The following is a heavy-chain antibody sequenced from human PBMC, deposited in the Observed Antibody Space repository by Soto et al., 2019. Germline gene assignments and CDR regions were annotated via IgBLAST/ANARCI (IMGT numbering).Heavy chain of an antibody. D-gene: IGHD3-10*01. CDR3: AKVASPYYYGSGSYNYYYYGMDV. Sequence: QVQLVESGGGVVQPGRSLRLSCAASGFTFSSYGMHWVRQAPGKGLEWVAVISYDGSNKYYADSVKGRFTISRDNSKNTLYLQMNSLRAEDTAVYYCAKVASPYYYGSGSYNYYYYGMDVWGQGTTVTVSS. J-gene: IGHJ6*02. V-gene: IGHV3-30*18. CDR2: ISYDGSNK. CDR1: GFTFSSYG.